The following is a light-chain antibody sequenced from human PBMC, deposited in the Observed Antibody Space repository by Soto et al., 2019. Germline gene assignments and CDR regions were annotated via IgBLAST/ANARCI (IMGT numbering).Light chain of an antibody. CDR1: SSNIGAGYD. Sequence: QSALTQPPSVSGAPGQRVTISCTGSSSNIGAGYDAHWYQQIPGTAPKLLIYGNSNRPSGVPDRFSGSKSGTSASLAITGLQAEDEADYYCQSYDTSLSGYVVFGGGTKLTVL. CDR2: GNS. V-gene: IGLV1-40*01. J-gene: IGLJ2*01. CDR3: QSYDTSLSGYVV.